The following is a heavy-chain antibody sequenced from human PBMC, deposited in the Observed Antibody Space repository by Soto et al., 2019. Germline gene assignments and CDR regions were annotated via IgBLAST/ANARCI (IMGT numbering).Heavy chain of an antibody. CDR1: GFTFSTYW. CDR2: MNQDGSEK. CDR3: ASQSGSGWYIEN. V-gene: IGHV3-7*01. J-gene: IGHJ4*02. D-gene: IGHD6-19*01. Sequence: PGGSLRLSCAASGFTFSTYWMSWVRQAPGKGLEWVANMNQDGSEKYYVDSVKGRFTISRDNAKNSLYVQMNSLRAEDSAVYYCASQSGSGWYIENWGQGTLVTVSS.